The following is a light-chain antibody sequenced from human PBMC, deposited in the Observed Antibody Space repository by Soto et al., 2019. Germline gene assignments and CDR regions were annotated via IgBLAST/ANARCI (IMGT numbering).Light chain of an antibody. CDR2: YDS. J-gene: IGLJ2*01. V-gene: IGLV3-21*04. Sequence: SYELTQPPSVSVAPGETATITCGGNDIGSERVHWYQQKPGQAPVLVIYYDSDRPSGIPERFSGSDSGNTATLAISRVEDGDEADYYCQLWDSRSDHPVFGGGTKLTVL. CDR3: QLWDSRSDHPV. CDR1: DIGSER.